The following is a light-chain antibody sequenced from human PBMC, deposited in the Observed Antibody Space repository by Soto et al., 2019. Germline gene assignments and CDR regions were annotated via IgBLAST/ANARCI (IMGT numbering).Light chain of an antibody. CDR1: ETVSTN. V-gene: IGKV3-15*01. J-gene: IGKJ1*01. CDR2: DVS. CDR3: QQYNSWPQT. Sequence: ETVLTQSPATLSMSPGERVTLSCRASETVSTNLAWYQQRPGQAPRLLIYDVSTGATGIPARFSGRRSGTEFTLTISSLQSEDFGVYYCQQYNSWPQTFGQGTKVDIK.